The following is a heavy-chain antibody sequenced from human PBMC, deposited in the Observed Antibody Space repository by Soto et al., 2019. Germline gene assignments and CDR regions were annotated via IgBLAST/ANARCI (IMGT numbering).Heavy chain of an antibody. J-gene: IGHJ6*02. D-gene: IGHD2-2*01. V-gene: IGHV4-4*07. Sequence: QVQLQESGPGLVKPSETLSLTCTVSGGYISSYYWSWIRQPAGKGLEWIGRIYTSGSTNYNPSLKSRVTMSVDTAKTQFSLKLSYVTAADTAVYYCARDPSPGDTQHGMDVWGQGTTVTVSS. CDR2: IYTSGST. CDR3: ARDPSPGDTQHGMDV. CDR1: GGYISSYY.